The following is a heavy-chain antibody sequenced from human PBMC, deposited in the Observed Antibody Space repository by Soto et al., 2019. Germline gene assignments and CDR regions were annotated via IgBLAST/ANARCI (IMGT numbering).Heavy chain of an antibody. CDR1: GGSISSGGYY. J-gene: IGHJ4*02. D-gene: IGHD6-13*01. CDR2: IYYSGST. V-gene: IGHV4-31*03. CDR3: ARVCGGSSVNSSSWYVCSFPHVCYFDY. Sequence: SETLSLTCTVSGGSISSGGYYWSWIRQHPGKGLEWIGYIYYSGSTYYNPSLKSRVTISVDTSKNQFSLKLSSVTAADTAVYYCARVCGGSSVNSSSWYVCSFPHVCYFDYWGQGTLVTVSS.